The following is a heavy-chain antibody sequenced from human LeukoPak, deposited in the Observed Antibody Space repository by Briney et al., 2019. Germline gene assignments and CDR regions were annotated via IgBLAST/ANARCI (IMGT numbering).Heavy chain of an antibody. CDR1: GYTFTGYY. CDR3: ARVGRSGSYSGAFDI. CDR2: INPNSGGT. V-gene: IGHV1-2*02. D-gene: IGHD1-26*01. J-gene: IGHJ3*02. Sequence: GASVKVSCKASGYTFTGYYMHWVRQAPGQGLEWMGWINPNSGGTNYAQKFQGRVTMTRDTSISTAYMELSRLRSDDTAVYYCARVGRSGSYSGAFDIWGQGTMVTVSS.